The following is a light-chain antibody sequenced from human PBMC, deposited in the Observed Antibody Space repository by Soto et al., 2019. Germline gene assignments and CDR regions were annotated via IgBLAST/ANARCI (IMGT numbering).Light chain of an antibody. CDR2: EGG. Sequence: QSALTQPASVSGSPGQSITLSCTGTSSDVGSYNLDSWYQQHPGKAPKLMISEGGKAPSGVSKRFSGSKSGNTASLAISGLQADDEADYYCCSFAGGSTYVFGSGTKLTVL. J-gene: IGLJ1*01. CDR1: SSDVGSYNL. V-gene: IGLV2-23*01. CDR3: CSFAGGSTYV.